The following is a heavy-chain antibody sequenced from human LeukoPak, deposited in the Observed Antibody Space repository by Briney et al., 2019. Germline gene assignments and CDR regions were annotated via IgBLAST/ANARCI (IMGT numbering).Heavy chain of an antibody. D-gene: IGHD2-15*01. V-gene: IGHV1-46*01. J-gene: IGHJ4*02. CDR3: ARAAKRYCSGGSCYSGY. CDR2: INPSGGST. Sequence: ASVKVSCKASGYTFTSYYMHWVRQAPGQGLEWMGIINPSGGSTSYAQKFQGRVTMTRDTSTSTVYMELSSLRSEDTAVYYCARAAKRYCSGGSCYSGYWGQGTLVTVSS. CDR1: GYTFTSYY.